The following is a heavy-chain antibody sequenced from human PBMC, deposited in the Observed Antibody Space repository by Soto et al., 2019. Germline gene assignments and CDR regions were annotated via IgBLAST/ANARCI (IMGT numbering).Heavy chain of an antibody. Sequence: PSETLSLTCAFSGGSIISSNWWSWVRQPPGKGLEWIGEIYHSGSTNYNPSLKSRVTISVDKSKNQFSLKLSSVTAADTAVYYCATPGLGYYYGMDVLCQGTSVT. J-gene: IGHJ6*02. CDR3: ATPGLGYYYGMDV. CDR2: IYHSGST. D-gene: IGHD3-22*01. V-gene: IGHV4-4*02. CDR1: GGSIISSNW.